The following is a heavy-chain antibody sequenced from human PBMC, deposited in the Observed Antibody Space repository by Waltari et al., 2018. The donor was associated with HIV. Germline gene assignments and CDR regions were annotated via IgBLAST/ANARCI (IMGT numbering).Heavy chain of an antibody. CDR2: IYHSGST. Sequence: QVQLQESGPGLVKPSGTLSLTCAVSGGSISSSNWWSWVRQPPGKGLEWIGEIYHSGSTNYNPSLKSRVTISVDKSKNQSSLKLGSVTAADTAVYYCARDLVVDFWRGGRYFDYWGQGTLVTVSS. CDR3: ARDLVVDFWRGGRYFDY. D-gene: IGHD3-3*01. J-gene: IGHJ4*02. CDR1: GGSISSSNW. V-gene: IGHV4-4*02.